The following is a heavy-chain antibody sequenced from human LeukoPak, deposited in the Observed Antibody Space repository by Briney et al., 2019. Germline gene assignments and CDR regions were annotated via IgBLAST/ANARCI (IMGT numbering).Heavy chain of an antibody. CDR3: ADLGITMIGGV. J-gene: IGHJ6*04. D-gene: IGHD3-10*02. CDR1: GDTFNKYG. V-gene: IGHV3-30*02. Sequence: PGGSLRLSCAASGDTFNKYGMHWVRQAPGKGLEWVSFIQFDGGNKNYADSVKGRFTISIDNSKYTVFLQMNSLRAEDTALYYCADLGITMIGGVWGKGTTVTISS. CDR2: IQFDGGNK.